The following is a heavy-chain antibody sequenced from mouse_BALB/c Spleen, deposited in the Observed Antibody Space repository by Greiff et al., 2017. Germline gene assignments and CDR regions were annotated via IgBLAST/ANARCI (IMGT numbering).Heavy chain of an antibody. J-gene: IGHJ4*01. CDR1: GFTFSDYY. V-gene: IGHV5-4*02. CDR2: ISDGGSYT. CDR3: ARDLNAMDY. Sequence: EVKVVESGGGLVKPGGSLKLSCAASGFTFSDYYMYWVRQTPEKRLEWVATISDGGSYTYYPDSVKGRFTISRDNAKNNLYLQMSSLKSEDTAMYYCARDLNAMDYWGQGTSVTVSS.